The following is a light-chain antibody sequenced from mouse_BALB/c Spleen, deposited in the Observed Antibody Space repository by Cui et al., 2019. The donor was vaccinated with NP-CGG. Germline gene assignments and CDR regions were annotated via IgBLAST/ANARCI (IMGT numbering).Light chain of an antibody. CDR3: ALWYSNHWV. J-gene: IGLJ1*01. CDR1: TGAVTTSNY. Sequence: QAVVTQESALTTSPGETVTLTCRSSTGAVTTSNYANWVQEKPDHLFTGLIGGTNNRAPGVSARFSGSLIGDKAALTITGAQTKDEAIYFCALWYSNHWVFGGGTKLTVL. CDR2: GTN. V-gene: IGLV1*01.